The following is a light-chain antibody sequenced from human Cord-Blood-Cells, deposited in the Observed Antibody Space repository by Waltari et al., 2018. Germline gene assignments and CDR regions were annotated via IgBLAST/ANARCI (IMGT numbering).Light chain of an antibody. Sequence: QSALTQPASVSGSPGQSITISCTGTSSDVGGYNYVSWYQQHPGKAPKLLIYDVSNPTARDPKRFAGSESVNAVSLTISGLQAEDEANYYCSTYTSSSTWVFDGGTKLTVL. CDR3: STYTSSSTWV. CDR2: DVS. CDR1: SSDVGGYNY. V-gene: IGLV2-14*03. J-gene: IGLJ3*02.